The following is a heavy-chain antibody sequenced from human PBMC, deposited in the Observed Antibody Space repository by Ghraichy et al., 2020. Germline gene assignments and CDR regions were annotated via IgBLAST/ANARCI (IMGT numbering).Heavy chain of an antibody. CDR1: GFSLSTSGVA. CDR2: IYWDDDK. V-gene: IGHV2-5*02. CDR3: AHTGTVAAGRYYLDY. D-gene: IGHD3-9*01. J-gene: IGHJ4*02. Sequence: GPTLVKPTQTLTLTCTFSGFSLSTSGVAVDWIRQPPRKAPEWLALIYWDDDKRYSPSLKSRLTITKDTSKNQVVLTMTNMDPVDTATYYCAHTGTVAAGRYYLDYWGQGTLVTVSS.